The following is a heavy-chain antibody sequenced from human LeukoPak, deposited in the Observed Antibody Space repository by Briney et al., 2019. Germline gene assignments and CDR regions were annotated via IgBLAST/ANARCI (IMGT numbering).Heavy chain of an antibody. J-gene: IGHJ4*02. Sequence: SETLSLTCTVSGGSISSYYWSWIRQPPGKGLEWIGYIYDSGSTNYNPSLKSRVTISVDTSKNQFSLKLSSVTAAETAVYYCARLSIAVAGGVDYWGQGTLVTVSS. D-gene: IGHD6-19*01. CDR2: IYDSGST. CDR3: ARLSIAVAGGVDY. V-gene: IGHV4-59*08. CDR1: GGSISSYY.